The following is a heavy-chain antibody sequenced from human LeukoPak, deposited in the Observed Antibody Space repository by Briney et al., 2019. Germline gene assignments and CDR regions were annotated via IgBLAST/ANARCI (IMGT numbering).Heavy chain of an antibody. J-gene: IGHJ3*02. CDR3: AGFFYDNSGDAFDI. V-gene: IGHV1-69*13. Sequence: ASVKVSCKASGGSFTFTSHASSWVRQAPGQGLEWVGGLMPIYGSANYAQKFQGRVTITSDESTRTVYMELSSLRPEDSAVYYCAGFFYDNSGDAFDIWGQGTMVTVSS. CDR2: LMPIYGSA. D-gene: IGHD3-22*01. CDR1: GGSFTFTSHA.